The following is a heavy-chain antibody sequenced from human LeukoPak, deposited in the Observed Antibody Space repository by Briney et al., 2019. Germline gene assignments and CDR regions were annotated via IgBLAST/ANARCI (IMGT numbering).Heavy chain of an antibody. Sequence: GASVKVSCKASGYTFTNYDFSWVRQAPGQGLEWMGWISTYSGSTNYAQKLQGRVTMTADTSTSTAYMELRSLRSDDTAVYYCARDYCSGGSCYFALRDAFDIWGQGTMVTVSS. CDR1: GYTFTNYD. CDR3: ARDYCSGGSCYFALRDAFDI. J-gene: IGHJ3*02. D-gene: IGHD2-15*01. V-gene: IGHV1-18*01. CDR2: ISTYSGST.